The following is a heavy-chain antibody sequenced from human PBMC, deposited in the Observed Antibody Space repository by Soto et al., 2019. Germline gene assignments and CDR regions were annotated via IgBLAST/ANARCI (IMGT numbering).Heavy chain of an antibody. J-gene: IGHJ4*02. CDR2: ISYDGSNK. V-gene: IGHV3-30-3*01. CDR3: GRDRVGGDTVTTSPGH. CDR1: GFTFSSYA. Sequence: QVQLVESGGGVVQPGRSLRLSCAASGFTFSSYAMHWVRQAPGKGLEWVAVISYDGSNKYYADSVKGRFTISRDNSKNTRDLQMDSLIAEDTAVYYWGRDRVGGDTVTTSPGHWGQGTLVTVSS. D-gene: IGHD4-17*01.